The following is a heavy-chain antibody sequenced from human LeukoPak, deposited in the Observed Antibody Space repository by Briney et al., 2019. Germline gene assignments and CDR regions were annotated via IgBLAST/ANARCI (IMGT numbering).Heavy chain of an antibody. Sequence: GGSLRLSCAASGFTFSSYSMNWVRPAPGKGLEWVSSISSSSSYIYYADSVKGRFTISRDNARNSLYLQMNGLRAEDTADYYCTRGLLAGCFDIWGQGTMVTVSS. V-gene: IGHV3-21*01. D-gene: IGHD2-21*01. CDR3: TRGLLAGCFDI. CDR2: ISSSSSYI. J-gene: IGHJ3*02. CDR1: GFTFSSYS.